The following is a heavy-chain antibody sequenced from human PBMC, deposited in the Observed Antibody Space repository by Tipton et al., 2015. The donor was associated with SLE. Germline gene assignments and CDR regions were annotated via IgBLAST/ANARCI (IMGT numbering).Heavy chain of an antibody. Sequence: TLSLTCTVSGGSISSGGYYWSWIRQHPGKGLEWIGHVYDSWSILYNPSLKRRVTISIDTSKNQFSLKLSSTTAADTAVYFCAREPSGVPGAMGFDPWGQGTLVTVSS. J-gene: IGHJ5*02. CDR1: GGSISSGGYY. CDR3: AREPSGVPGAMGFDP. D-gene: IGHD2-2*01. CDR2: VYDSWSI. V-gene: IGHV4-31*03.